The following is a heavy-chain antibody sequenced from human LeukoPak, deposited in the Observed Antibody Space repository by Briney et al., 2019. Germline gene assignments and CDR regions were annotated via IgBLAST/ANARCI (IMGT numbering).Heavy chain of an antibody. Sequence: SQTLSLTCAISGDSVSSNSAAWNWIRQSPSRGLELLGRTYYRSKWYNDYAVSVKSRITINPDTSKNQFSLQLNSVTPEDAAVYYCARQGCSSTSCYTWAFDYWGQGTLVTVSS. J-gene: IGHJ4*02. D-gene: IGHD2-2*02. V-gene: IGHV6-1*01. CDR2: TYYRSKWYN. CDR1: GDSVSSNSAA. CDR3: ARQGCSSTSCYTWAFDY.